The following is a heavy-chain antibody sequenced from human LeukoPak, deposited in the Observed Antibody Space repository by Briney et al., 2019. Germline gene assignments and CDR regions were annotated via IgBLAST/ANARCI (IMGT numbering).Heavy chain of an antibody. CDR2: SSAYNGNT. CDR3: ARVKLLWFGELSWFDY. Sequence: VASVKLSCKASGYTFTSYGISWVRQAPGQGREWMGWSSAYNGNTNYAQKLQGRVTMTTDTSTSTAYMELRSLRSDDTAVYYCARVKLLWFGELSWFDYWGQGTLVTVSS. CDR1: GYTFTSYG. V-gene: IGHV1-18*01. J-gene: IGHJ4*02. D-gene: IGHD3-10*01.